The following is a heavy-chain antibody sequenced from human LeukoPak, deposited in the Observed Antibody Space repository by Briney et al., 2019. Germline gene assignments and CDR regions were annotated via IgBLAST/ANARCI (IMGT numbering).Heavy chain of an antibody. CDR3: ARSNYHGSRGIIDH. CDR2: VYYSGGT. Sequence: PSETLSLTCTVSGGSISSGQYYWGWIRQPPGKGLEWIGSVYYSGGTYYNPSLKSRVTISVDTSKNQFSLKLSSVTAADTAVYYCARSNYHGSRGIIDHWGQGALVTVSS. J-gene: IGHJ4*02. D-gene: IGHD3-22*01. CDR1: GGSISSGQYY. V-gene: IGHV4-39*01.